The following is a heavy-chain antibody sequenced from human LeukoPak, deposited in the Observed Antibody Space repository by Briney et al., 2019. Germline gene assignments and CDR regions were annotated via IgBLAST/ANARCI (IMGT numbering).Heavy chain of an antibody. CDR2: IYHSGST. CDR1: GYSISSGYY. D-gene: IGHD4-23*01. Sequence: PSETLSLTCAVSGYSISSGYYWGWIRQPPGKGLEWIGSIYHSGSTYYNPSLKSRVTISVDTSKNQFSLKLSSVTAADTAVYYCARVGTYGGDDYWGQGTLVTVSS. V-gene: IGHV4-38-2*01. CDR3: ARVGTYGGDDY. J-gene: IGHJ4*02.